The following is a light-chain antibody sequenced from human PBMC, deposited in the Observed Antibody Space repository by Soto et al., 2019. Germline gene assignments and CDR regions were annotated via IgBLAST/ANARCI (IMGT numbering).Light chain of an antibody. V-gene: IGLV2-14*03. J-gene: IGLJ2*01. CDR3: SSYRSHDTRV. CDR2: DVS. Sequence: QSVLTQPASVSGSPGQSITISCTGTSSDIGGYNYVSWYQQHPGKATKLMIYDVSNRPSGIPNRFSGSKSGNTASLTISGLQAEDGADYYCSSYRSHDTRVFGGGTKVTVL. CDR1: SSDIGGYNY.